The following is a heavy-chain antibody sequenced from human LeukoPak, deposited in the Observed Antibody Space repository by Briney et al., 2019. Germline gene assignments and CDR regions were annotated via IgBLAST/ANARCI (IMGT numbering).Heavy chain of an antibody. V-gene: IGHV1-2*02. CDR3: ARLSRGLVDY. CDR1: GYTFTRYY. CDR2: INPNSGGT. D-gene: IGHD5-12*01. J-gene: IGHJ4*02. Sequence: ASVKVSCKASGYTFTRYYMHWVRQAPGQGLEWMGWINPNSGGTNYAQKFQGRVTMTRDKSISKAYMELSRLGSDDTAVYYCARLSRGLVDYWGQGTLVTVSS.